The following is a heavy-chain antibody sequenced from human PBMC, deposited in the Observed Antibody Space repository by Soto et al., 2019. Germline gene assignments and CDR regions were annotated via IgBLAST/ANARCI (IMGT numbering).Heavy chain of an antibody. D-gene: IGHD2-21*01. V-gene: IGHV4-31*03. CDR3: ARLRIATNNYKWFDP. Sequence: SETLSLTCSVSGAALDSGNYYWSWIRQVPGKGLEWIGHIYVTGAVDYNPSLRDRITISQDTSERQFSLNLRLVTAADTAVYYCARLRIATNNYKWFDPWGQGTLVTVSS. CDR1: GAALDSGNYY. CDR2: IYVTGAV. J-gene: IGHJ5*02.